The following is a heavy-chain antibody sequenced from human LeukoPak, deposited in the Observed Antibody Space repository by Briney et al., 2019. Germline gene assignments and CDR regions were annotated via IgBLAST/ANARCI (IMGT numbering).Heavy chain of an antibody. D-gene: IGHD3-10*01. Sequence: SQTLSLTCTVSGGSISSGSYYWSWIRQPAGKGLEWIGRIYTSGSTNYNPSLKSRVTISVDTSKNQFSLKLSSVTAADTAVYYCARDRIGVDVWGKGTTVTASS. V-gene: IGHV4-61*02. CDR1: GGSISSGSYY. CDR3: ARDRIGVDV. CDR2: IYTSGST. J-gene: IGHJ6*04.